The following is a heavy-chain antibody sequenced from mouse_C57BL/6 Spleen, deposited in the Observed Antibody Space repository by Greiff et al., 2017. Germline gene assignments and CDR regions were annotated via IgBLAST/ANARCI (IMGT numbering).Heavy chain of an antibody. CDR3: ARRDYGSSYVPPDY. Sequence: QVQLQQPGAELVKPGASVKMSCKASGYTFTSYWITWVKQRPGQGLEWIGDIYPGSGSTNYNEKFKSKATLTVATSSSTAYMQLSSLTSEDSAVYYCARRDYGSSYVPPDYWGQGTTLTVSS. D-gene: IGHD1-1*01. CDR2: IYPGSGST. V-gene: IGHV1-55*01. J-gene: IGHJ2*01. CDR1: GYTFTSYW.